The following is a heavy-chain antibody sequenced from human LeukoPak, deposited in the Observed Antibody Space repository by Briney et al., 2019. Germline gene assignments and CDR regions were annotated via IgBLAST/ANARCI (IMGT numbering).Heavy chain of an antibody. CDR2: IYWDDGK. Sequence: SGPTLVKPTQTLTLTCTFSGFSLSTSGVGVGWIRQPPGKALEWLALIYWDDGKRYSPSLKSRLTITKDTSKNQVVLTMTNMDPVDTATYYCARYCSGGSCYWGYWFDPWGQGTLVTVSS. CDR1: GFSLSTSGVG. J-gene: IGHJ5*02. CDR3: ARYCSGGSCYWGYWFDP. D-gene: IGHD2-15*01. V-gene: IGHV2-5*02.